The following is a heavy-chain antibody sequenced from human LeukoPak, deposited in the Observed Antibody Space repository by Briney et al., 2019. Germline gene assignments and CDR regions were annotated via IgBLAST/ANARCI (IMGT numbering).Heavy chain of an antibody. CDR1: GGTFSSYA. D-gene: IGHD3-22*01. CDR2: IIPIFGTA. V-gene: IGHV1-69*13. J-gene: IGHJ4*02. Sequence: GASVKVSCKASGGTFSSYAISWVRQAPGQGLEWMGGIIPIFGTANYAQKFQGRVTITADESTSTAYMELSSLRSEDTAVYYCARGHSSGYGEDWWGQGTLVIVSS. CDR3: ARGHSSGYGEDW.